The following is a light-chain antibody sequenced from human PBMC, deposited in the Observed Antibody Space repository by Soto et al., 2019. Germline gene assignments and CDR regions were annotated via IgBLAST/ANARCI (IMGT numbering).Light chain of an antibody. CDR3: QQFNNWPDT. CDR1: QSVSSN. CDR2: DSS. J-gene: IGKJ2*01. Sequence: EVVMTQSPATLSLSPGERATLSCRASQSVSSNLVWYQQKPGQAPRLLIYDSSTRATGIPARFSGSGSGTGFNPPLRSLEFEDFGTLFRQQFNNWPDTFGHGTKLEIK. V-gene: IGKV3-15*01.